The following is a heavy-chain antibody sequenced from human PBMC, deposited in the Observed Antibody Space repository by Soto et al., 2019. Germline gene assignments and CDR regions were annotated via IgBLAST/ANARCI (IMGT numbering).Heavy chain of an antibody. D-gene: IGHD6-19*01. J-gene: IGHJ5*02. Sequence: EVQLVESGGGLVKPGGSLRLSCAASGFTFSSYSMNWVRQAPGKGLEWVSSISSSSSYIYYADLVKGRFTISRDNAKNSLYLQMNRLRAEDTAVYYCASLQRIAVAGRGEDWFDPWGQGTLVTVSS. V-gene: IGHV3-21*01. CDR2: ISSSSSYI. CDR3: ASLQRIAVAGRGEDWFDP. CDR1: GFTFSSYS.